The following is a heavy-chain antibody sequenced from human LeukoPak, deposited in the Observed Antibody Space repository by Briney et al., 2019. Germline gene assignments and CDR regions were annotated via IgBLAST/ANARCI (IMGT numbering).Heavy chain of an antibody. J-gene: IGHJ4*02. V-gene: IGHV3-74*01. D-gene: IGHD1-14*01. CDR1: GFSFSIYW. Sequence: GGSLRLSCAASGFSFSIYWMHWVRQAPGKGLVWVSRINSDGTSTSYADSVKGRFTISRDNAKNTLYLQMDSLRAEDTAVYYCAIAGTSAPGDYWGQGTLVTVSS. CDR2: INSDGTST. CDR3: AIAGTSAPGDY.